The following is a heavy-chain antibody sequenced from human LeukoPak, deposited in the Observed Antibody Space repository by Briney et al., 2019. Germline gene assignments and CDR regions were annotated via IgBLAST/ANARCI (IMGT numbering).Heavy chain of an antibody. CDR3: ARLSDDIFFY. J-gene: IGHJ4*02. D-gene: IGHD3-9*01. Sequence: SETLSLTCTVSGGSISSSSYYWGWIRQPPGKGLEWIGSIYYSGSTYYNPSLKSRVTISVDTSKNQFSLKLSSVTAADTAVYYCARLSDDIFFYWGQGTLVTVSS. CDR2: IYYSGST. V-gene: IGHV4-39*01. CDR1: GGSISSSSYY.